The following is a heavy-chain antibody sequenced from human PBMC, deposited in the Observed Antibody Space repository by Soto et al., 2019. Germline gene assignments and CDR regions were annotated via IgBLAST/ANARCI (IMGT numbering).Heavy chain of an antibody. J-gene: IGHJ4*02. CDR3: ARVASGYLSFDY. V-gene: IGHV4-31*03. Sequence: QVQLQESGPGLVKPSQTLSLTCTVSGGSISSGNYYWSWIRQHPGKGLEWIGYIYYSGSTYYNPSLRSRIIILVDTSKSQFSLELSSVTAADTAVYYCARVASGYLSFDYWGQGTLVTVSS. CDR1: GGSISSGNYY. D-gene: IGHD3-22*01. CDR2: IYYSGST.